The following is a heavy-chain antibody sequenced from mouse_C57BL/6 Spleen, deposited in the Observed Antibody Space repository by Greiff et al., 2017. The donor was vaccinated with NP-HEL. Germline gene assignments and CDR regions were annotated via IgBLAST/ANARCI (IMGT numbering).Heavy chain of an antibody. CDR3: ARHYGSSSWFAY. J-gene: IGHJ3*01. CDR1: GYTFTDYY. Sequence: VQLQQSGPELAKPGASVKISCKASGYTFTDYYINWVKQRPGQGLEWIGWIFPGSGSTYYNEKFKGKATLTVDKSSSTSYMLLSSLTSEDSAVYFCARHYGSSSWFAYWGQGTLVTVSA. V-gene: IGHV1-75*01. CDR2: IFPGSGST. D-gene: IGHD1-1*01.